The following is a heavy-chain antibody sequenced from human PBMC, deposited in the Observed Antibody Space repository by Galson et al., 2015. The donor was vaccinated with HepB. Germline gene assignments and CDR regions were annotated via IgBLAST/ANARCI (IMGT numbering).Heavy chain of an antibody. CDR2: TSSDETSK. Sequence: SLRLSCAASGFTFINYAMHWVRLAPDRGLEWVAATSSDETSKNYADSVRGRFSISRDNSKNMVYLQMNSLRTEDTAVYFCSREFSGRHLIDYYGQGTLVTVSS. D-gene: IGHD3-10*01. CDR3: SREFSGRHLIDY. V-gene: IGHV3-30-3*01. J-gene: IGHJ4*02. CDR1: GFTFINYA.